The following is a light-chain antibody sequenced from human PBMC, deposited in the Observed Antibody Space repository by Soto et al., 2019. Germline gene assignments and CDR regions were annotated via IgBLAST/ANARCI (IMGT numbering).Light chain of an antibody. CDR2: EVT. Sequence: QSALTQPPSASGSPGQSLTISCTGTSSDVGAYKYVSWYQQYPGKAPKLMIYEVTKRPSGVPDRFSGSKSGNTASLTVSGLQAEDEADYYCSSYAGSNFYVFGTGTKLTVL. CDR1: SSDVGAYKY. CDR3: SSYAGSNFYV. V-gene: IGLV2-8*01. J-gene: IGLJ1*01.